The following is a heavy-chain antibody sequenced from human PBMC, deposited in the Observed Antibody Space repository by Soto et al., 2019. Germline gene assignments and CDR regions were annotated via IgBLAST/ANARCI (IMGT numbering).Heavy chain of an antibody. CDR1: GFTFSDYY. J-gene: IGHJ4*02. D-gene: IGHD3-16*01. CDR2: ISPTTTSV. V-gene: IGHV3-11*01. CDR3: AKDRLAGGFDY. Sequence: GGSLRLSCAASGFTFSDYYMSWIRQAPGKGLEWVSYISPTTTSVYYTDYVKGRFIISRDNDKSLLFLQINSLTAYDTAVYYCAKDRLAGGFDYWGQGTLVTVSS.